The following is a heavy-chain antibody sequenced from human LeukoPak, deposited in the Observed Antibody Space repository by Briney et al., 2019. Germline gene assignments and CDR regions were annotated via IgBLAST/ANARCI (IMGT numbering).Heavy chain of an antibody. V-gene: IGHV3-23*01. CDR2: IEASGGAT. CDR3: AKVEVEMATIGA. Sequence: GESLRLSCAASGFTFSDYAMYWVRQAPGKGLEWVSSIEASGGATYYADSVKGRFTISRDNSKNTFYLQMNSLRAEDTAVYYCAKVEVEMATIGAWGQGTLVTVSS. CDR1: GFTFSDYA. D-gene: IGHD5-24*01. J-gene: IGHJ5*02.